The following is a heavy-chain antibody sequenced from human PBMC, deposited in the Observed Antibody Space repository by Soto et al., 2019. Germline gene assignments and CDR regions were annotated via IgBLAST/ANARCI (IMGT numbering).Heavy chain of an antibody. Sequence: SETLSLTCTVSGDSISNGDYSWSWVRQHPGKGLEWIGYIYYSGTTYYNPSLKSRVTISVDTSKNQFSLKLSSVTAADTAVYYCARAYDIMEGYFDFLGQGTLVTVSS. V-gene: IGHV4-31*03. CDR1: GDSISNGDYS. D-gene: IGHD3-22*01. J-gene: IGHJ4*02. CDR3: ARAYDIMEGYFDF. CDR2: IYYSGTT.